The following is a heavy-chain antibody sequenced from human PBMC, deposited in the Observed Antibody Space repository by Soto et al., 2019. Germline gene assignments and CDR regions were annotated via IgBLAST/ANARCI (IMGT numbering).Heavy chain of an antibody. CDR2: ISSGGNTM. J-gene: IGHJ5*02. CDR1: GFTFSNFE. CDR3: VREFVRDFHNWFDL. Sequence: GGSLRLSCAASGFTFSNFEMNWVRQAPGKGLEWVSYISSGGNTMYYADSVKGRFTISRDNAKNSLYLEMNSLRAEDTAVYYCVREFVRDFHNWFDLWGQGTLVTVSS. V-gene: IGHV3-48*03. D-gene: IGHD2-21*02.